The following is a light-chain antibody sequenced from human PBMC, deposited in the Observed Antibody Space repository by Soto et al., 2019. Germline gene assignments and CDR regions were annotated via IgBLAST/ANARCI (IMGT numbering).Light chain of an antibody. Sequence: ELVLTQSPATLSLSPRERATLSCRASQSVSSYLAWYQQKPGQAPRLLIYDASNRATGIPARFSGSGSGTDFTLTISSLEPEDFAVYYCQQRSSWPTFGQGTKVDIK. J-gene: IGKJ1*01. CDR3: QQRSSWPT. CDR1: QSVSSY. CDR2: DAS. V-gene: IGKV3-11*01.